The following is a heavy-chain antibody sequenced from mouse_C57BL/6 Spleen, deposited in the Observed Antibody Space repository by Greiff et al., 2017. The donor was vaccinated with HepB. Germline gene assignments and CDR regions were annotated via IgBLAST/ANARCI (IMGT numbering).Heavy chain of an antibody. CDR3: ARSADSNYWAY. CDR2: IYPRSGNT. Sequence: QVQLQQSGAELARPGASVKLSCKASGYTFTSYGISWVKQRTGQGLEWIGEIYPRSGNTYYNEKFKGKATLTADKSSSTAYMELRSLTSEDSAVYFCARSADSNYWAYWGQGTLVTVSA. CDR1: GYTFTSYG. D-gene: IGHD2-5*01. J-gene: IGHJ3*01. V-gene: IGHV1-81*01.